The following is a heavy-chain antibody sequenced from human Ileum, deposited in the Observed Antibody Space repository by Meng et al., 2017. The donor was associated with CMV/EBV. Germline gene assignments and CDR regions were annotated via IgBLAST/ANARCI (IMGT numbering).Heavy chain of an antibody. CDR1: GFTFRSYW. CDR2: ISSGNTYG. CDR3: ARDRSRGTSVDFGD. J-gene: IGHJ4*02. Sequence: GESLKISCAASGFTFRSYWMQWVRQAPGKGLEWVSSISSGNTYGHHADSVKGRFTISRDNAKNSLYLQMNSLRGEDTGVYYCARDRSRGTSVDFGDWGQGTLVTVSS. V-gene: IGHV3-21*01. D-gene: IGHD3/OR15-3a*01.